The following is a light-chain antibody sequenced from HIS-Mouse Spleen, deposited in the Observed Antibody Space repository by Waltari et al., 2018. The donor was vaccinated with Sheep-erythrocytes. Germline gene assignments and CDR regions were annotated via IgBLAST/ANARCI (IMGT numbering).Light chain of an antibody. CDR1: QSVLYSPNNKNY. V-gene: IGKV4-1*01. J-gene: IGKJ1*01. CDR2: WAS. Sequence: DIVMTQSPDSLAVSLGERATINCKSSQSVLYSPNNKNYLAWYQQKPGQPPKLLIYWASTRESGVPDRFSGSGSGTDFTLTISSLQPEDFATYYCLQDYNYPWTFGQGTKVEIK. CDR3: LQDYNYPWT.